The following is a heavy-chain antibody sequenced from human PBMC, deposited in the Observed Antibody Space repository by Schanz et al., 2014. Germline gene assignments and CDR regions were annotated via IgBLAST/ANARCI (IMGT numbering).Heavy chain of an antibody. Sequence: VQLVESGGGLVQPGGSLRLSCAASGFTFSSYGMHWVRQAPGKGLEWVAIISLDGSNQYYADSVKGRFTISRDNSKNTLYLQMNSLRAEDTAVYYCAKGQLLSYYFDYWGQGTLVTVSS. J-gene: IGHJ4*02. CDR2: ISLDGSNQ. D-gene: IGHD2-21*01. CDR3: AKGQLLSYYFDY. V-gene: IGHV3-30*18. CDR1: GFTFSSYG.